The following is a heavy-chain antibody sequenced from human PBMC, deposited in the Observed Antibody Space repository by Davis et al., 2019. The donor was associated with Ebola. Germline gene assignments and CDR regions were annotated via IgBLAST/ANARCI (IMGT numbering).Heavy chain of an antibody. CDR1: GFRFTDSA. D-gene: IGHD2-15*01. CDR2: IIVASGNT. Sequence: SVKVSCKTSGFRFTDSAVQWVRQAPGERLEWIGWIIVASGNTKYAQNLQGRLTITTDTSTGTAYMELSSLTTEDTAVYYCAAEDYNDGTCCSFDYWGQGTLVTVSS. CDR3: AAEDYNDGTCCSFDY. V-gene: IGHV1-58*01. J-gene: IGHJ4*02.